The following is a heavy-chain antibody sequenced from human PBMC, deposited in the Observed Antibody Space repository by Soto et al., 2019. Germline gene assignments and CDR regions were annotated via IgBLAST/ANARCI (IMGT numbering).Heavy chain of an antibody. Sequence: PGGSLRLSCAASGFTFSSYTMHWIRQAPGKGLEWVAVISYDGSNKYYADSVKGRFTISRDNSKNTLYLQMNSLRAEDTAVYYCARGTAMVSFDYWGQGTLVTVSS. J-gene: IGHJ4*02. CDR3: ARGTAMVSFDY. D-gene: IGHD5-18*01. CDR1: GFTFSSYT. V-gene: IGHV3-30-3*01. CDR2: ISYDGSNK.